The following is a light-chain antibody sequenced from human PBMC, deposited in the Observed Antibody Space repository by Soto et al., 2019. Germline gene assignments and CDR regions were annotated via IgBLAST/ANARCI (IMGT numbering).Light chain of an antibody. CDR3: QQNYSYPGT. Sequence: AIRMTQSPSSLPAYTGDRVTITCRASQGISSYLAWYQQKPGKAAKLLIYAASTLQSGVPSRFSGSGSGTDFTLTISRLQSEDFATYYCQQNYSYPGTFGQGTKVDIK. CDR2: AAS. V-gene: IGKV1-8*01. J-gene: IGKJ1*01. CDR1: QGISSY.